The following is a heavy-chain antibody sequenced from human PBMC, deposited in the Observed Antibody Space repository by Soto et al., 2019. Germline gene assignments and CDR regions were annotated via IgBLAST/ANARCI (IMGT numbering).Heavy chain of an antibody. CDR3: AIFSNGYYYYSMDV. Sequence: VQLVQSGAEVKQPGASVKVSCKASGYTFTSYGISWERQAPGQGLEWMGWISAYNGNTNYAQKLQGRVTMTTDTSTSTAYMELRSLRSDDTALYYCAIFSNGYYYYSMDVWGKGTTVTVSS. J-gene: IGHJ6*03. V-gene: IGHV1-18*01. D-gene: IGHD4-4*01. CDR2: ISAYNGNT. CDR1: GYTFTSYG.